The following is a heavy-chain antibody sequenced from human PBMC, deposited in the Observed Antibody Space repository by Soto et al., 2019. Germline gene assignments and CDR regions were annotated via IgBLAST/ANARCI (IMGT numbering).Heavy chain of an antibody. J-gene: IGHJ6*03. D-gene: IGHD1-1*01. V-gene: IGHV3-30*18. CDR2: ISYDGSNK. CDR3: AKWGGELETTSYYYYMDV. Sequence: GGSLRLSCAASGFTFSSYDMHWVRQAPGKGLEWVAVISYDGSNKYYADSVKGRFTISRDNSKNTLYLQMNSLRAEDTAVYYCAKWGGELETTSYYYYMDVWGKGTTVTVSS. CDR1: GFTFSSYD.